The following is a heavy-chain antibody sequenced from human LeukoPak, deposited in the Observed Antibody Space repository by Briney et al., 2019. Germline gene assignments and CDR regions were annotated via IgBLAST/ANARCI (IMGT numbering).Heavy chain of an antibody. CDR3: ARVWSGHYDSSGYPDFDY. CDR2: ISAYNGNT. CDR1: GYTFTSYG. D-gene: IGHD3-22*01. J-gene: IGHJ4*02. Sequence: GASVKFSCKASGYTFTSYGISWVQQAPGQGLEWMGWISAYNGNTNYAQKLQGRVTMTTDTSTSTAYMELRSLRSDDTAVYYCARVWSGHYDSSGYPDFDYWGQGTLVTVSS. V-gene: IGHV1-18*01.